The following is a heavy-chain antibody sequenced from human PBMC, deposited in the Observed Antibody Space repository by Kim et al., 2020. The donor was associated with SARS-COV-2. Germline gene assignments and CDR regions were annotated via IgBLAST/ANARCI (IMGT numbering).Heavy chain of an antibody. CDR1: GGSISSYY. CDR2: IYYSGST. J-gene: IGHJ4*02. V-gene: IGHV4-59*01. Sequence: SETLSLTCTVSGGSISSYYWSWIRQPPGKGLEWIGYIYYSGSTNYNPSLKSRVTISVDTSKNQFSLKLSSVTAADTAVYYCASAQNRGDYGYWGQGTLVTVSS. CDR3: ASAQNRGDYGY. D-gene: IGHD4-17*01.